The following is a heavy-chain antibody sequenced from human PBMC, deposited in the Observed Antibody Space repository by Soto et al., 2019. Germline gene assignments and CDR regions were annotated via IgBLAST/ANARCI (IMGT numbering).Heavy chain of an antibody. CDR2: ICSSGSAI. V-gene: IGHV3-11*01. D-gene: IGHD2-2*01. J-gene: IGHJ5*01. CDR3: ARVGCVVPPAMLQGRLWFYP. CDR1: GFTFSDYY. Sequence: QVQLVESGGGLVKPGGSLRLSCAASGFTFSDYYMSWIRQAPGKGLEWVSYICSSGSAIYYADSVKGRFTISSDNAKNALVLQMNRQRDEDTAVYYYARVGCVVPPAMLQGRLWFYPWGQGTLVNVSS.